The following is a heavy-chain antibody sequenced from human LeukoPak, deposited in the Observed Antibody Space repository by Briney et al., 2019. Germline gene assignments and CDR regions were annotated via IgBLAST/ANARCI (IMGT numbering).Heavy chain of an antibody. J-gene: IGHJ3*02. CDR3: RTIAAAGRGPVLAFDI. CDR1: GGSISSSSYY. Sequence: SETLSLTCTVSGGSISSSSYYWGWIRQPPGKGLEWIGSIYYSGSTYYNPSLKSRVTISVDTSKNQFSLKLSSATAADTAVYYCRTIAAAGRGPVLAFDIWGQGTMVTVSS. D-gene: IGHD6-13*01. CDR2: IYYSGST. V-gene: IGHV4-39*01.